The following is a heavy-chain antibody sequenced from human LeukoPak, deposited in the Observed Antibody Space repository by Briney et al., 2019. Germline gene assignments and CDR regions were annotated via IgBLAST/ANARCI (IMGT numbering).Heavy chain of an antibody. V-gene: IGHV4-34*01. CDR2: INHSGST. Sequence: SETLSLTCAVYGGSFSVYYWSWIRQPPGKGLEWIGEINHSGSTNYNPSLKSRVTISVDTSKNQFSLKLSSVTAADTAVYYCAGGGPIVATDYWGQGTLVTVSS. D-gene: IGHD5-12*01. CDR1: GGSFSVYY. CDR3: AGGGPIVATDY. J-gene: IGHJ4*02.